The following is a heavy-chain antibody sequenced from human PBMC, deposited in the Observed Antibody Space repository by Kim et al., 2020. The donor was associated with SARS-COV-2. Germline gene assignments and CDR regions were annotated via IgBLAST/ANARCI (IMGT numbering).Heavy chain of an antibody. CDR3: ARGLTPVAGTDY. V-gene: IGHV3-33*01. Sequence: SAEPVKGRFTISRDNSKNTLYLQMNSLRAEDTAVYYCARGLTPVAGTDYWGQGTLVTVSS. J-gene: IGHJ4*02. D-gene: IGHD6-19*01.